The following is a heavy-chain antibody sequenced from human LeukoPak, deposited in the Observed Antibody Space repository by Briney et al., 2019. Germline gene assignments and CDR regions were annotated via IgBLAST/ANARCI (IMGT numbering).Heavy chain of an antibody. CDR1: GGTFSSYA. J-gene: IGHJ4*02. D-gene: IGHD1-26*01. CDR2: IIPVFGTA. CDR3: ARGARYSGSFRSKFDY. Sequence: ASVKVSCKASGGTFSSYAISWVRQAPGQGLEWMGGIIPVFGTANYAQKFQGRVTITADESTSTAYMELSSLRSEDTAAYYCARGARYSGSFRSKFDYWGQGTLVTVSS. V-gene: IGHV1-69*13.